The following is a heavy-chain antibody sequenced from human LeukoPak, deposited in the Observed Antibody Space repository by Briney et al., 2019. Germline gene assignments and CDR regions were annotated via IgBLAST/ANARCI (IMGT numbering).Heavy chain of an antibody. J-gene: IGHJ4*02. Sequence: SGGSLRLSCAASGLTFSGYGMNWVRQAPGKGLEWVSVIYSGGSTYYADSVKGRFTISRDNSKNTLYLQMNSLKASDTAMYYCARLFSPGVAASNFDYWGQGTLVTVSS. CDR2: IYSGGST. CDR1: GLTFSGYG. V-gene: IGHV3-53*01. D-gene: IGHD6-13*01. CDR3: ARLFSPGVAASNFDY.